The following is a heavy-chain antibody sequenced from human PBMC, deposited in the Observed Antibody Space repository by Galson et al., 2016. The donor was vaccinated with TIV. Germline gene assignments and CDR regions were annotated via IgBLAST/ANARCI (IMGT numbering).Heavy chain of an antibody. J-gene: IGHJ3*02. Sequence: KPTQTLTLTCTFSGFSLSTSGVGVGWIRQPPGKALEWLALIYWDDDKRYSPSLKSRLTITKDTSKNHVVLTMTNMDPVDTATYYCAHFNSQAWESHYIDTGGEYAFDIWGQGTMVTVSS. CDR3: AHFNSQAWESHYIDTGGEYAFDI. V-gene: IGHV2-5*02. D-gene: IGHD2-8*02. CDR1: GFSLSTSGVG. CDR2: IYWDDDK.